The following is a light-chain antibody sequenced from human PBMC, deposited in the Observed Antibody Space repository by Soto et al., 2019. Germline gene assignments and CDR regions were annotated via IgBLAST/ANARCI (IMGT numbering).Light chain of an antibody. J-gene: IGLJ1*01. CDR2: DVS. V-gene: IGLV2-14*01. Sequence: QSALTQPASVSGSPGQSITISCTGTSSDVGGYNDVSWYQQHPGKAPKLMIYDVSNRPSGVSNRFSGSKSGNTASLTISGVQAEDEADYYCSSYTSSSNVFGTGTKLTVL. CDR1: SSDVGGYND. CDR3: SSYTSSSNV.